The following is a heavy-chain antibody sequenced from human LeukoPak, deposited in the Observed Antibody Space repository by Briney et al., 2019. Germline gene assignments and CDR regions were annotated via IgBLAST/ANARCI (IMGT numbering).Heavy chain of an antibody. Sequence: SETLSLTCSVSDDSITMYYWTWIRQTPGQGPEWIGYIYSSGSSYYNPSLQSRFIISVDTSKNQLSLRVTSVTAADTAVYYCARVVGLTEYSSSWYSGYYYYMDVWGKGTTVTVSS. CDR1: DDSITMYY. CDR2: IYSSGSS. CDR3: ARVVGLTEYSSSWYSGYYYYMDV. V-gene: IGHV4-59*12. J-gene: IGHJ6*03. D-gene: IGHD6-13*01.